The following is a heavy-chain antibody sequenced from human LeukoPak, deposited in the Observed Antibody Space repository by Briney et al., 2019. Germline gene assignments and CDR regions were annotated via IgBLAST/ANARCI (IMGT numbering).Heavy chain of an antibody. Sequence: SETLSLTCAVYGGSFSGYYWSWIRQAPGKGLEWIGEINHSGSTNYNPSLKSRVTISVDTSKNQFSLKLSSVTAADTAVYYCARGDFLYDSSGYYIDYWGQGTLVTVSS. CDR3: ARGDFLYDSSGYYIDY. D-gene: IGHD3-22*01. V-gene: IGHV4-34*01. CDR2: INHSGST. J-gene: IGHJ4*02. CDR1: GGSFSGYY.